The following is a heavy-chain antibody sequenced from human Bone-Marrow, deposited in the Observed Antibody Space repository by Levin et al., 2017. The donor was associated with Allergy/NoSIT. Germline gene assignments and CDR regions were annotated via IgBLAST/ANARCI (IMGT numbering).Heavy chain of an antibody. CDR1: GFTFSNFA. Sequence: GGSLRLSCAASGFTFSNFAMSWVRQAPGKGLEWVSIVTSTSDITHYADSVKGRFSISRDNSKNTLYLQMNSLRAEDTAVYYCVKDYRTGGYDPFDSWGQGTLVTVSS. CDR3: VKDYRTGGYDPFDS. CDR2: VTSTSDIT. D-gene: IGHD7-27*01. V-gene: IGHV3-23*01. J-gene: IGHJ4*02.